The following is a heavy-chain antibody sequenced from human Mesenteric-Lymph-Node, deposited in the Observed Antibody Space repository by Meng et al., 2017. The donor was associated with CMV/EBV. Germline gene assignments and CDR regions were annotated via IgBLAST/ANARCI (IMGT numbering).Heavy chain of an antibody. CDR2: ISSGSSSV. CDR1: GFTFSSYS. CDR3: ARDPRRYYYYYGMDV. J-gene: IGHJ6*02. Sequence: GESLKISCAASGFTFSSYSMNWVRQAPGKGLEWVSSISSGSSSVFYTDSVKGRFTISRDNADNSLYLQMNFLRAEDTALYFCARDPRRYYYYYGMDVWGQGTTVTVSS. V-gene: IGHV3-21*01.